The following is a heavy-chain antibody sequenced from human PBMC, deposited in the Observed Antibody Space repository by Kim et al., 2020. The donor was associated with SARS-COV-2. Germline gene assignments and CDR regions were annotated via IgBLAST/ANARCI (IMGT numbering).Heavy chain of an antibody. V-gene: IGHV3-33*06. CDR2: LWYDGSNK. J-gene: IGHJ4*02. CDR1: GFTFSSSA. Sequence: GGSLRLSCAVSGFTFSSSAMHWVRQAPGKGLEWVAGLWYDGSNKNYVDSVKGRFTISRDSSKNTLYLQMNILRAEDTAVYYCGNFEHWGQGTLVTVSS. CDR3: GNFEH.